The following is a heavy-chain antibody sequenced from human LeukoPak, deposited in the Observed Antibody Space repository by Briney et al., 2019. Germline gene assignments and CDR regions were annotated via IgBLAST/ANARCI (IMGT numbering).Heavy chain of an antibody. CDR2: IKQDGSEK. Sequence: PGGSLRLSCAASGFTFSSYWMSWVRQAPGKGLEWVANIKQDGSEKYYVDSVKGRFTISRDNAKNSLYLQMNSLRAEDTAVYYCARARIHSTPLYYYYYMDVWGKGTTVTVSS. CDR1: GFTFSSYW. D-gene: IGHD1-14*01. J-gene: IGHJ6*03. V-gene: IGHV3-7*01. CDR3: ARARIHSTPLYYYYYMDV.